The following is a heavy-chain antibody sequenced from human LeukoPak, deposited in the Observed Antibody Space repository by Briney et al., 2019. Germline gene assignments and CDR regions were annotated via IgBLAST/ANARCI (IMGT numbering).Heavy chain of an antibody. D-gene: IGHD1-26*01. CDR3: ARDHAVGATRGVFDY. V-gene: IGHV3-64*01. J-gene: IGHJ4*02. CDR1: GFTFSSYA. CDR2: ISSNGGST. Sequence: GGSLRLSCAASGFTFSSYAMHWVRQAPGKGLEYVSAISSNGGSTYYANSVKGRFTISRDNSKNTLYLQMGSLRAEDMAVYYCARDHAVGATRGVFDYWGQGTLVTVSS.